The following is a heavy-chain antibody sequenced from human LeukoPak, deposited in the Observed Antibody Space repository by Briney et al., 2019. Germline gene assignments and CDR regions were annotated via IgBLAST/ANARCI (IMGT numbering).Heavy chain of an antibody. V-gene: IGHV4-34*01. CDR1: GGPFSGYY. D-gene: IGHD5-18*01. CDR3: ARDAGYSYGYSFYYFDY. Sequence: SETLSLTCAVYGGPFSGYYWSWIRQPPGKGLEWIGEINHSGSTNYNPSLKSRVTISVDTSKNQFSLRLSSATAADTALYYCARDAGYSYGYSFYYFDYRGQGTLVTVSS. CDR2: INHSGST. J-gene: IGHJ4*02.